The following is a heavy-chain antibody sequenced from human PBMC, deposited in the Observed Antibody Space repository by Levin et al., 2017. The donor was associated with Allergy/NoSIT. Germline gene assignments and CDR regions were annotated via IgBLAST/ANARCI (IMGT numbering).Heavy chain of an antibody. Sequence: GGSLRLSCEASGFIFSRYAMSWVRQAPRKGLEWVSTVSGGGGSTFYVDSVKGRFTISRDNPKNTLYLQMNSLRAEDTAVYFCAKGSDSSSWFFDYWGQGSLVTVSS. CDR3: AKGSDSSSWFFDY. V-gene: IGHV3-23*01. CDR2: VSGGGGST. CDR1: GFIFSRYA. J-gene: IGHJ4*02. D-gene: IGHD6-13*01.